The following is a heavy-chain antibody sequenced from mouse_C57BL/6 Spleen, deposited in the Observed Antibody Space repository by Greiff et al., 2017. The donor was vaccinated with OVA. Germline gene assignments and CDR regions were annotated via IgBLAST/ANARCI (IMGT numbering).Heavy chain of an antibody. CDR3: ERGITTVVGDYFDY. CDR2: IYPGDGDT. D-gene: IGHD1-1*01. CDR1: GYAFSSSW. Sequence: QVQLQQSGPELVKPGASVKISCKASGYAFSSSWMNWVKQRPGKGLEWIGRIYPGDGDTNYNGKFKGKATLTADKSSSTAYMQLSSLTSEDSAVYFCERGITTVVGDYFDYWGQGTTLTVSS. V-gene: IGHV1-82*01. J-gene: IGHJ2*01.